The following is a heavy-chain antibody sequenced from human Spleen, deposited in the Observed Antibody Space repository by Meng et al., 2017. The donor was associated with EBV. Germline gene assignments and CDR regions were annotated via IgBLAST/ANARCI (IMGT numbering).Heavy chain of an antibody. V-gene: IGHV4-30-4*01. CDR2: IYYSGST. CDR3: ARADNYGSGSYYPWFDP. D-gene: IGHD3-10*01. CDR1: GGSITSDDYD. J-gene: IGHJ5*02. Sequence: HAPLQDPRPGRVKPSQSLSLTCAVAGGSITSDDYDWSWIRQPPGKGLEWIGYIYYSGSTYYNPSLKSRVTISVDTSKNQFSPKLSSVTAADTAVYYCARADNYGSGSYYPWFDPWGQGTLVTVSS.